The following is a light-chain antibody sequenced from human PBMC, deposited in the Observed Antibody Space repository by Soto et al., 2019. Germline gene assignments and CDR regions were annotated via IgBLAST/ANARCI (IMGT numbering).Light chain of an antibody. J-gene: IGLJ1*01. CDR1: SSDVGGYDY. CDR3: SSYTGSSTFV. CDR2: DVN. V-gene: IGLV2-14*01. Sequence: QSVLTQPASVSGSPGQSITISCTGTSSDVGGYDYVSWYQQLPGKAPKLLIYDVNNRPSGVSHRFSGSKSGNTASLTISGLQADDEADYCCSSYTGSSTFVFGTGT.